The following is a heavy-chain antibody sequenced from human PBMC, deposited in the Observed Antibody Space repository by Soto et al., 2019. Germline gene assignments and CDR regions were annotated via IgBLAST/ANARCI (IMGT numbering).Heavy chain of an antibody. J-gene: IGHJ6*02. CDR1: GGSISSGGYY. CDR2: IYYSGST. D-gene: IGHD4-17*01. CDR3: ARDLRYGDYESYGMDV. V-gene: IGHV4-31*03. Sequence: PSETLSLTCTVSGGSISSGGYYWSWIRQHPGKGMEWIGYIYYSGSTYYKPSLKSRVTISVDTSKNQFSLKMRSVTAAVSSLYYCARDLRYGDYESYGMDVWGQGTTVTVSS.